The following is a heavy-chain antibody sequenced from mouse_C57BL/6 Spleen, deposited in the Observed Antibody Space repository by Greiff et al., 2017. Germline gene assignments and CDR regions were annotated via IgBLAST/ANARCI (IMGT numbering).Heavy chain of an antibody. D-gene: IGHD6-1*01. V-gene: IGHV14-2*01. CDR1: GFNINDYY. CDR2: IDPEDGET. Sequence: VQLQQPGAELVKPGASVKLSCTASGFNINDYYMHWVKQRTEQGLEWIGRIDPEDGETKYAPKFQGKATITADTSSNTAYLQLSSLTSEDTAVYYCARSAGEDAMDYWGQGTSVTVSS. J-gene: IGHJ4*01. CDR3: ARSAGEDAMDY.